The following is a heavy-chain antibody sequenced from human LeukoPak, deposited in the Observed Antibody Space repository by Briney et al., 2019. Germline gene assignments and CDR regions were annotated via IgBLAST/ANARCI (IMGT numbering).Heavy chain of an antibody. CDR3: ARGDPHADL. V-gene: IGHV3-48*03. CDR2: ITISGHTK. Sequence: GGPLRLSCAASGFTFSSYEMNWVRQAPGKGLEWIADITISGHTKNYADSVKGRFTISRDNARTSLYLQMNSLRVEDTGVYYCARGDPHADLWGQGTLVTVSS. CDR1: GFTFSSYE. J-gene: IGHJ5*02.